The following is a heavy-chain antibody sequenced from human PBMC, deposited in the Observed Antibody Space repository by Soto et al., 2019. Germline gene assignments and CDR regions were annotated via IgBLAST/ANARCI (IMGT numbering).Heavy chain of an antibody. CDR3: ARGRSSSWYYYYGMDV. Sequence: SETLSLTCAVYGGSFSDYYWSWIRQPPGKGLEWIGEINHSGSTNYNPSLKSRVTISVDTSKNQFSLKLSSVTAADTAVYYCARGRSSSWYYYYGMDVWGQGTTVTVSS. D-gene: IGHD6-13*01. V-gene: IGHV4-34*01. CDR2: INHSGST. J-gene: IGHJ6*02. CDR1: GGSFSDYY.